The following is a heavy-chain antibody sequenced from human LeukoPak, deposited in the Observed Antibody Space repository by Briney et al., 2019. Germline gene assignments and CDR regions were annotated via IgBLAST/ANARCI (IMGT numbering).Heavy chain of an antibody. V-gene: IGHV3-33*01. D-gene: IGHD2-15*01. CDR2: IWYDGSNK. CDR1: GFTFSDYG. J-gene: IGHJ6*02. Sequence: GGSLRLSCAASGFTFSDYGMHWVRQAPGKGLEWVGVIWYDGSNKYYSDSVKGRFTISRDNSKSTLFLQMNGLRAEDTAVYYCARDPSRYCGGGRCFSVYYGMDVWGQGTTVTLSS. CDR3: ARDPSRYCGGGRCFSVYYGMDV.